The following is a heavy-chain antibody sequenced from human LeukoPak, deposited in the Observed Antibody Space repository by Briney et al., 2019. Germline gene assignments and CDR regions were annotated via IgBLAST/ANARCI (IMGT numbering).Heavy chain of an antibody. D-gene: IGHD4-23*01. Sequence: GGSLRLSCAASGFTFSSYDMSWVRQAPGKGLEWVSSLTSDGGSTEYADSVKGRSTISRDNSKNTLYLQMNSLRAEDTALYFCARSLVRWAFDYWGRGALVSVSS. CDR2: LTSDGGST. J-gene: IGHJ4*01. V-gene: IGHV3-23*01. CDR3: ARSLVRWAFDY. CDR1: GFTFSSYD.